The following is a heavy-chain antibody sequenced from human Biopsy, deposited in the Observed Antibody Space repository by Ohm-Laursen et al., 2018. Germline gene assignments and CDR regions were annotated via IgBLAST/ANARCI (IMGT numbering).Heavy chain of an antibody. CDR3: ATKLTGYFHH. D-gene: IGHD3-9*01. V-gene: IGHV1-69*06. CDR2: NIPILGTG. J-gene: IGHJ1*01. CDR1: GGTFSNYG. Sequence: SSVTVSCTAPGGTFSNYGVNWVRQAPGHGLEWLGGNIPILGTGNYAQKFQDRVTVAADTSTSTATMELRSLRSDDTAVYYCATKLTGYFHHWGQGTLVIVSS.